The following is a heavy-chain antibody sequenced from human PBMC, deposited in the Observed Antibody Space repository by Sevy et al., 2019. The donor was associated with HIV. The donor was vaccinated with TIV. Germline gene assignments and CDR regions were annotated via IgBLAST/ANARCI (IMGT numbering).Heavy chain of an antibody. J-gene: IGHJ4*02. V-gene: IGHV1-8*01. Sequence: ASVKVSCKASGYTFTSYDINWVRQATGQGLEWMGWMNPNSGNTGYAQKFQGRVTMTRNTSLSTAYMELSSLRSEDTAVYYCARGSRPITMIVVVITGYFDYWGQGTLVTVSS. CDR2: MNPNSGNT. D-gene: IGHD3-22*01. CDR1: GYTFTSYD. CDR3: ARGSRPITMIVVVITGYFDY.